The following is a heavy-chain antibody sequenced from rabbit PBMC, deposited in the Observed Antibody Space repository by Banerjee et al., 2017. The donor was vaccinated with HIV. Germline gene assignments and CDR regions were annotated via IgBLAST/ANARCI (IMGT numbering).Heavy chain of an antibody. D-gene: IGHD2-1*01. J-gene: IGHJ4*01. Sequence: EESGGDLVKPGASLTLTCTASGFDFSGNAMCWVRQAPGKGLEWIGTIYAGSGGSTYYASWVNGRFTISRSTSLNTVTLQMTSLTAADTATYFCARRGDGVGYYFNLWGQGTLVTVS. V-gene: IGHV1S47*01. CDR2: IYAGSGGST. CDR3: ARRGDGVGYYFNL. CDR1: GFDFSGNA.